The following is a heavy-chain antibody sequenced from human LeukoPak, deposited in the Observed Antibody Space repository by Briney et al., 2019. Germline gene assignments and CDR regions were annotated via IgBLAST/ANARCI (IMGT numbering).Heavy chain of an antibody. J-gene: IGHJ5*02. V-gene: IGHV4-31*03. CDR2: LYYSGST. D-gene: IGHD3-10*01. Sequence: PSETLSLTCTVSGGSISSGGYYWSWIRQHPGKGLEWIGYLYYSGSTYYNPPLKSRVTISVDTSKNQFSLKLSSVTAADTAVYYCAREVLLWFGDPGGWFGPWGQGTLVTVSS. CDR1: GGSISSGGYY. CDR3: AREVLLWFGDPGGWFGP.